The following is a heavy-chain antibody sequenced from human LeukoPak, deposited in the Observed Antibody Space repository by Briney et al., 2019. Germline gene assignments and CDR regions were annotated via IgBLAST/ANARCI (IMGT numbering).Heavy chain of an antibody. Sequence: VASVKVSCTVSGYTLTELSMHWVRQAPGKGLEWMGGFDPEDGETIYAQKFQGRVTITADESTSTAYMELSSLRSEDTAVYYCAIAVAGNGYYYYGMDVWGQGTTVTVSS. CDR3: AIAVAGNGYYYYGMDV. D-gene: IGHD6-19*01. CDR1: GYTLTELS. V-gene: IGHV1-24*01. J-gene: IGHJ6*02. CDR2: FDPEDGET.